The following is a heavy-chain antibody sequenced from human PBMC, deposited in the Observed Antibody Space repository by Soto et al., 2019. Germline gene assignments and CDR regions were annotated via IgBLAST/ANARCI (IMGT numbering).Heavy chain of an antibody. CDR1: GYTFTSYY. CDR3: ARGGGYYDSSGYYYVGDAFDI. J-gene: IGHJ3*02. Sequence: QVQLVQSGAEVKKPGASVKVSCKASGYTFTSYYMHWVRQAPGQGLEWMGIINPSGGSTSYAQKYQGRVTKTRDTSTSTVYMELSSLRSEDTAVYYCARGGGYYDSSGYYYVGDAFDIWGQGTMVTVSS. CDR2: INPSGGST. V-gene: IGHV1-46*03. D-gene: IGHD3-22*01.